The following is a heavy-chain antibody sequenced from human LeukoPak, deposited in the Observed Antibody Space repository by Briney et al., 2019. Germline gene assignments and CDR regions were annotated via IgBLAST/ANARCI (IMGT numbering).Heavy chain of an antibody. V-gene: IGHV1-24*01. CDR1: GYTLTELS. CDR2: FDPEDGET. J-gene: IGHJ4*02. D-gene: IGHD3-16*02. CDR3: AAVPLSWYGTSYYFDY. Sequence: ASVKVSCKVSGYTLTELSMRWVRQAPGKGLEWMGGFDPEDGETIYAQKFQGRVTMTEDTSTDTAYMELSSLRSEDTAVYYCAAVPLSWYGTSYYFDYWGQGTLVTVSS.